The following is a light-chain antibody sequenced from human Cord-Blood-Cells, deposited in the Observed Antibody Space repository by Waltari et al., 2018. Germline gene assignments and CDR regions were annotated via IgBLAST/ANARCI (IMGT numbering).Light chain of an antibody. J-gene: IGLJ2*01. CDR1: SSDVGGYNY. Sequence: QSALTQPRSVSGSPGQSVTLSCTGTSSDVGGYNYVSWYQQHPGKAPKLMVYDVRKRPSGGPDCFSGSKSGNTASLTISGLQAEDEADYYCCSYAGSYTVFGGGTTLTGL. V-gene: IGLV2-11*01. CDR3: CSYAGSYTV. CDR2: DVR.